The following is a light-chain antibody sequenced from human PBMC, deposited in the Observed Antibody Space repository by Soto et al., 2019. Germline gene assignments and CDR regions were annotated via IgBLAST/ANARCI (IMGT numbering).Light chain of an antibody. J-gene: IGKJ1*01. V-gene: IGKV3-20*01. CDR2: GAS. CDR1: QSSSRY. CDR3: QQYGSSPPR. Sequence: VTNSAGALSLSPGERTTLSCRASQSSSRYLAWYQQKPGQGPRLLIYGASSRATGTPDRFSGSGSGTDFTLTIDRLEPEDFALYYCQQYGSSPPRFGQGTKVDI.